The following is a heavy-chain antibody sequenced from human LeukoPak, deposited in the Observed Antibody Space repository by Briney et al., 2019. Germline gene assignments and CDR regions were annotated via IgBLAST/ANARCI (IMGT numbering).Heavy chain of an antibody. D-gene: IGHD6-13*01. J-gene: IGHJ4*02. CDR2: INPSGGST. Sequence: GASVKVSCKASGYTFTSYYMHWVRQAPGQGLEWMGIINPSGGSTSYEQKFHGRVTMTRDMATSTVYMELSRLRSEDTAVYYCAREVAAAGAAVIDYWGQGTLVTVSS. CDR1: GYTFTSYY. CDR3: AREVAAAGAAVIDY. V-gene: IGHV1-46*01.